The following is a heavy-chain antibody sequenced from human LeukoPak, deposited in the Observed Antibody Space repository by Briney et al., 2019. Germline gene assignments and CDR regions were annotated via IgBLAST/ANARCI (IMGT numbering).Heavy chain of an antibody. CDR3: AREGHYGSSGYYYAPFDY. D-gene: IGHD3-22*01. CDR1: GGSFSGYY. J-gene: IGHJ4*02. V-gene: IGHV4-34*01. Sequence: SETLSLTYAVYGGSFSGYYWSWIRQPPGKGLEWIGEINHSGSTNYNPSLKSRVTISVDTSKNQFSLKLSSVTAADTAVYYCAREGHYGSSGYYYAPFDYWGQGTLVTVSS. CDR2: INHSGST.